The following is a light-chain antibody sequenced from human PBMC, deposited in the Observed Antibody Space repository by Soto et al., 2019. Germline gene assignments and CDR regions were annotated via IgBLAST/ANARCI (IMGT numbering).Light chain of an antibody. J-gene: IGKJ1*01. V-gene: IGKV3-20*01. CDR3: QQYGSSPPMT. CDR1: QSVSNDF. CDR2: GAS. Sequence: MVLAQATGILSGSPGNIATLYCSASQSVSNDFLAWYQQKPGQAPRLLIYGASTRATDVPDRFSGSGSGADFTLSISRLETEDVAVYYCQQYGSSPPMTFGQRAKVDIK.